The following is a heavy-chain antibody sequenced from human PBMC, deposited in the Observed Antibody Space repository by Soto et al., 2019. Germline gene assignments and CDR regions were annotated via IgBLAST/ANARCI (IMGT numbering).Heavy chain of an antibody. V-gene: IGHV3-23*01. CDR3: AKALPYDILTGYYLDY. CDR2: ISGSGGST. J-gene: IGHJ4*02. D-gene: IGHD3-9*01. CDR1: TFIFSTYW. Sequence: PGGSLRLSCAAPTFIFSTYWMTWVRQAPGKGLEWVSAISGSGGSTYYADSVKGRFTISRDNSKNTLYLQMNSLRAEDTAVYYCAKALPYDILTGYYLDYWGQGALVTVSS.